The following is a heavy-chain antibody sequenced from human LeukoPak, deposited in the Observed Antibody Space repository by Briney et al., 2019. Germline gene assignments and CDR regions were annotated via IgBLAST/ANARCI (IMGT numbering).Heavy chain of an antibody. D-gene: IGHD1-26*01. J-gene: IGHJ4*02. V-gene: IGHV6-1*01. CDR3: ARGGGAIEY. CDR1: GDSVSRNTTA. CDR2: TYYRSKWYI. Sequence: SQTLSLTCAISGDSVSRNTTAWNWIRQSPSRGLEWLGRTYYRSKWYIDYAMSVKSRITINPDTSKNQFSLQLNSVTPEDTALYYCARGGGAIEYWGQGTLVTVSS.